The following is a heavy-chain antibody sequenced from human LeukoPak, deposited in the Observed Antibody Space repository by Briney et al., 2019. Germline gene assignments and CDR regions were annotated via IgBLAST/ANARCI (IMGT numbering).Heavy chain of an antibody. J-gene: IGHJ4*02. Sequence: PSETLSLTCTVFGGSVSSGSYYWSWIRQPPGKGLEWIGYIYYSGSTNYNPSLKSRVTISVDTSKNQFSLKLSSVTAADTAVYYCASGETRHYDILTGHFDYWGQGTLVTVSS. CDR3: ASGETRHYDILTGHFDY. D-gene: IGHD3-9*01. V-gene: IGHV4-61*01. CDR1: GGSVSSGSYY. CDR2: IYYSGST.